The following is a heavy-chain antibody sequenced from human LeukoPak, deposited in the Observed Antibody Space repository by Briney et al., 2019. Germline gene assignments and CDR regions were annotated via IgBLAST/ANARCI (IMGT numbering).Heavy chain of an antibody. CDR2: INPNSGGT. CDR3: ASEAPGGYSSSWYDY. CDR1: GYTFTGYY. Sequence: ASVKVSCKASGYTFTGYYMHWVRQAPGQGLAWMGWINPNSGGTNYAQKFQGRVTMTRDTSIITAYMELSRLRSDDTAVYYCASEAPGGYSSSWYDYWGQGTLVTVSS. D-gene: IGHD6-13*01. J-gene: IGHJ4*02. V-gene: IGHV1-2*02.